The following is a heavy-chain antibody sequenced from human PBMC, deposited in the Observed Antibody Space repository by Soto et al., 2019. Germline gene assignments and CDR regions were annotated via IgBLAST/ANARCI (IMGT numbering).Heavy chain of an antibody. J-gene: IGHJ4*02. D-gene: IGHD3-16*01. Sequence: QVQLVESGGGVAQPGRSLRVSCAASGFTFSSYGMNWVRQAPGKGLEWVAIISYDGSDKYYADSVKGRFTISRDNSKNTLYLQMNSLRGEDTAVYYCAKNPESYAWGLEGYCDYWGQGTLVTVSS. CDR3: AKNPESYAWGLEGYCDY. V-gene: IGHV3-30*18. CDR2: ISYDGSDK. CDR1: GFTFSSYG.